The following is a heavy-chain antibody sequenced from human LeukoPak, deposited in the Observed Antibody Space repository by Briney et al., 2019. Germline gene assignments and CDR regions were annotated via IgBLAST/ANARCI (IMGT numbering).Heavy chain of an antibody. D-gene: IGHD3-10*01. CDR1: GGSISSGGYY. Sequence: PSETLSLTCTVSGGSISSGGYYWSWIRQPPGKGLEWIGYIYHSGSTYYNPSLKSRVTISVDRSKNQFSLKLTSVTAADTAVYYCARDWITMVRGVRYNWFDPWGQGTLVTVSS. V-gene: IGHV4-30-2*01. J-gene: IGHJ5*02. CDR3: ARDWITMVRGVRYNWFDP. CDR2: IYHSGST.